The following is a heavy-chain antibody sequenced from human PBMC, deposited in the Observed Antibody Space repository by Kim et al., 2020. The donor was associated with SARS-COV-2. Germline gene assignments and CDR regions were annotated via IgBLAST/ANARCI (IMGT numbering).Heavy chain of an antibody. Sequence: SETLSLTCTVSGGSISRYYWSWIRQPPGKGLEWIAYIDYSGITGYNPSLKSRVTISIDTSKNQFSLNLRSVTAADTALYYCARATVSGYAPGSGMDVWGQGTTLTCSS. J-gene: IGHJ6*02. CDR2: IDYSGIT. CDR1: GGSISRYY. CDR3: ARATVSGYAPGSGMDV. D-gene: IGHD5-12*01. V-gene: IGHV4-59*13.